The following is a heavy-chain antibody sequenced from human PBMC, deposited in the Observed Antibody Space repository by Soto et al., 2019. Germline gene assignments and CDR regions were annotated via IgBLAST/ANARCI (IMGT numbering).Heavy chain of an antibody. Sequence: GGSLRLSCAASGFTFSSYAMHWVRQAPGKGLEWVAVISYDGSNKYYADSVKGRFTISRDNSKNTLYLQMNSLRAEDTAVYYCARALSNYGSGSLDVWSQGTTVTVSS. J-gene: IGHJ6*02. CDR3: ARALSNYGSGSLDV. D-gene: IGHD3-10*01. CDR2: ISYDGSNK. CDR1: GFTFSSYA. V-gene: IGHV3-30-3*01.